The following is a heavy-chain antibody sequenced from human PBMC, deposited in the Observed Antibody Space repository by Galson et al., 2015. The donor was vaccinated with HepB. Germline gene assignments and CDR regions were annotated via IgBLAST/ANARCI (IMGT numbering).Heavy chain of an antibody. J-gene: IGHJ3*02. Sequence: SETLSLTCTVSGGSISSYYWSWIRQPAGKGLEWIGRIYTSGSTNYNPSLKSRVTMSVDTSKNQFSLKLSSVTAADTAVYYCARVSRRRWELPRAAPGAFDIWGQGTMVTVSS. V-gene: IGHV4-4*07. CDR2: IYTSGST. CDR1: GGSISSYY. CDR3: ARVSRRRWELPRAAPGAFDI. D-gene: IGHD1-26*01.